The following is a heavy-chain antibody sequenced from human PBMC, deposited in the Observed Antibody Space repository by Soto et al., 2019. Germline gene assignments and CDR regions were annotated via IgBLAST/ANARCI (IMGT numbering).Heavy chain of an antibody. V-gene: IGHV4-31*03. CDR3: ARDRGYDFWTGMDV. J-gene: IGHJ6*02. CDR1: GGSISSGGYY. CDR2: IYYSGST. D-gene: IGHD3-3*01. Sequence: SETLSLTCTVSGGSISSGGYYWSWIRHHPGKGLEWIGYIYYSGSTYYNPSLKSRVTISVDTSKNQFSLKLSSVTAADTAVYYCARDRGYDFWTGMDVWGQGTTVTVSS.